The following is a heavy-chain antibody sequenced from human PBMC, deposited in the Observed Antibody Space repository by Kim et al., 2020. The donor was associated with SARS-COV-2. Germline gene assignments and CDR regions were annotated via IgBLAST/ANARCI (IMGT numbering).Heavy chain of an antibody. J-gene: IGHJ4*02. Sequence: PPLKSRVPIPVYTSKNQFSLKLSSVTAADTAVYYCASFGYSGYDYGAFDYWGQGTLVTVSS. D-gene: IGHD5-12*01. CDR3: ASFGYSGYDYGAFDY. V-gene: IGHV4-59*01.